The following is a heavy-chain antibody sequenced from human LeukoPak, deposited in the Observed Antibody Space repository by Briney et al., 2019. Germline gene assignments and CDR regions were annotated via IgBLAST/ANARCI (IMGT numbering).Heavy chain of an antibody. CDR1: GFSFSTYV. CDR3: AKGKGYRSGTKCYIAFDI. J-gene: IGHJ3*02. CDR2: ISGSSGLT. Sequence: GGSLRLSCAASGFSFSTYVMSWVRQAPGKGLEWISAISGSSGLTYYGDSVKGRFTISRDNSKNTLYLLMNSLRAEDTAVYYCAKGKGYRSGTKCYIAFDIWGQGTMVTVSS. D-gene: IGHD2-2*01. V-gene: IGHV3-23*01.